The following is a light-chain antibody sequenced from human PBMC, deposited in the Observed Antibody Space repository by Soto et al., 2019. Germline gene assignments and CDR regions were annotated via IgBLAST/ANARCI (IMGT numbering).Light chain of an antibody. Sequence: QSVLTQPPSASGTPGQRVTISCSGSSSNIGSNSENWYQQLPGTAPKLLMYSSNQRPSGFPDRFSGSKSGTSASLAISGLQSADEGDYYYTAWDEGQNAVVFGGGTKLTVL. CDR1: SSNIGSNS. V-gene: IGLV1-44*01. CDR2: SSN. CDR3: TAWDEGQNAVV. J-gene: IGLJ2*01.